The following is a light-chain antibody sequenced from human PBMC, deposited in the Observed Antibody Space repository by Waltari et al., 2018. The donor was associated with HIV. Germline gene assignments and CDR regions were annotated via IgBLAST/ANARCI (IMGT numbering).Light chain of an antibody. CDR2: EVL. Sequence: QSALTQPPSASGSPGQSVTISCTGKASDVGAYNYVSWYQQHPGKPPQLIRYEVLTRPSGVPDGFSGSKSGNTASLTVSGLQAEDEANYYCASYAGRNTLVFGGGTKLTVL. V-gene: IGLV2-8*01. CDR1: ASDVGAYNY. CDR3: ASYAGRNTLV. J-gene: IGLJ2*01.